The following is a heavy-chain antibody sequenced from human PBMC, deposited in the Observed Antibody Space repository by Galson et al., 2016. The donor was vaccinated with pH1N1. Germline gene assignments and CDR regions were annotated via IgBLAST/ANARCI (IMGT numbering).Heavy chain of an antibody. D-gene: IGHD2-21*01. CDR1: GFTFSSYG. CDR2: IWYDGSNK. Sequence: SLRLSCAASGFTFSSYGIHWVRQAPGKGLEWVAVIWYDGSNKYYADSVKGRFSISRDNSKNTLYLQMNSLRAEDTAVYYCAREGLRGSDMDVWGQGTTVTVSS. J-gene: IGHJ6*02. CDR3: AREGLRGSDMDV. V-gene: IGHV3-33*01.